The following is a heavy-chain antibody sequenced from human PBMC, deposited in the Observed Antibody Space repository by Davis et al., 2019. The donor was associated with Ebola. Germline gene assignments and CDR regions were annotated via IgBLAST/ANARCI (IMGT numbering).Heavy chain of an antibody. CDR3: AKGYSSSWYYFDH. J-gene: IGHJ4*02. Sequence: GESLKISCAASGFTFSSYSMNWVRQAPGKGLEWVSSISSSSSYIYYADSVKGRFTISRDNAKNSLYLQMNGLRAEDTALYYCAKGYSSSWYYFDHWGQGTLVTVSS. V-gene: IGHV3-21*04. D-gene: IGHD6-13*01. CDR1: GFTFSSYS. CDR2: ISSSSSYI.